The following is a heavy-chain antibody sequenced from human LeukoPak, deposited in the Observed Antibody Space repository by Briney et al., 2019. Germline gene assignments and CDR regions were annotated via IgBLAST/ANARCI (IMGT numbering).Heavy chain of an antibody. D-gene: IGHD5-24*01. Sequence: ASAKVSCKASGYTFTSYDINWVRQATGQGLEWMGWMNPNSGNTGYAQKFQGRVTMTRNTSISTAYMELSSLRSEDTAVYYCASSPRDGYNSYYYGMDVWGQGTTVTVSS. V-gene: IGHV1-8*01. CDR2: MNPNSGNT. J-gene: IGHJ6*02. CDR3: ASSPRDGYNSYYYGMDV. CDR1: GYTFTSYD.